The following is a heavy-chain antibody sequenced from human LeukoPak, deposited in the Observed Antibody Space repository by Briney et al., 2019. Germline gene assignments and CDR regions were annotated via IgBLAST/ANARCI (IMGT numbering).Heavy chain of an antibody. J-gene: IGHJ5*02. Sequence: SETLSLTCTVSGGSISSYYWSWIRQPPGKGLEWIGSIYYSGSTYYNPSLKSRVTISVDTSENQFSLKLSSVTAADTAVYYCAKCAAAGCDHDWFDPWGQGTLVTVSS. V-gene: IGHV4-59*12. CDR2: IYYSGST. D-gene: IGHD6-13*01. CDR1: GGSISSYY. CDR3: AKCAAAGCDHDWFDP.